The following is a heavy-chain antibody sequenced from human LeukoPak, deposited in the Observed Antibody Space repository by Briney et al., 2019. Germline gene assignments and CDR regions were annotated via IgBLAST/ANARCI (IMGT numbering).Heavy chain of an antibody. CDR2: INHSGST. J-gene: IGHJ6*02. Sequence: PSETLSLTCAVYGGSFSGYYWSWIRQPPGKGLEWIGEINHSGSTNYNPSLKSRVTISVDTSKNRFSLKLSSVTAADTAVYYCARYNYYYGMDVWGQGTTVTVSS. CDR1: GGSFSGYY. V-gene: IGHV4-34*01. CDR3: ARYNYYYGMDV.